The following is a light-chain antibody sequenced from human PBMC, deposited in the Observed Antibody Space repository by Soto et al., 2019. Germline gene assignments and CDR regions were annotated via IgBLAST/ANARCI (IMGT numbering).Light chain of an antibody. V-gene: IGKV3-20*01. J-gene: IGKJ4*01. CDR1: QSVSSNH. CDR3: QQYGSSPQT. Sequence: EIVLTQSPGTLSLSPGERATLSCGASQSVSSNHVAWYQQKPGQAPRPLIYGASTRASGIPDRFSGSGSGTDFTLTISRLEPEDFAVYYCQQYGSSPQTFGGGTKVDIK. CDR2: GAS.